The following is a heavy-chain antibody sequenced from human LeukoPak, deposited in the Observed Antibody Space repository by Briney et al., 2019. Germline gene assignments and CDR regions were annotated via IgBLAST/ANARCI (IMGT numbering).Heavy chain of an antibody. D-gene: IGHD1/OR15-1a*01. CDR1: GFTFSSYA. V-gene: IGHV3-30-3*01. J-gene: IGHJ1*01. Sequence: GGTLRLSCAASGFTFSSYAMSWVRRAPGKGLEWVAVLSYDGSNKYYADSVKGRFTISRDNSKNTLYLQMNSLRAEDTAVYYCARGPEVATARGTTKLPEYFQHWGQGTLVTVSS. CDR2: LSYDGSNK. CDR3: ARGPEVATARGTTKLPEYFQH.